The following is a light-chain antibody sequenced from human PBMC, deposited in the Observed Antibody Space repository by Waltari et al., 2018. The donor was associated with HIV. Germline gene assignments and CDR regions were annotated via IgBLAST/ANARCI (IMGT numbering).Light chain of an antibody. CDR1: QGVSSY. Sequence: AIRMTQSPSSFSASTGDRVSITCRASQGVSSYLAWYQQKPGKAPKLLIYGASTLQSAVPSRFSGSGAETNFTLTISCLQSEDFATYFCQQYYSYPGTFGQGTKVEIK. CDR2: GAS. J-gene: IGKJ1*01. CDR3: QQYYSYPGT. V-gene: IGKV1-8*01.